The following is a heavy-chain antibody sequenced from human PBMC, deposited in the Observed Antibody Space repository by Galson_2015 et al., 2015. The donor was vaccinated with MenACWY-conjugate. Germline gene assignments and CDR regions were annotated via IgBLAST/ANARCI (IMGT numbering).Heavy chain of an antibody. CDR2: IYDSGTT. D-gene: IGHD2/OR15-2a*01. CDR1: VGSASSSGYY. V-gene: IGHV4-61*08. CDR3: AREFSY. J-gene: IGHJ4*02. Sequence: SETLSLTCTVSVGSASSSGYYWTWIRQHPGKGLEWIGLIYDSGTTKYNPSLKGRVTISLDTSKNQVSLKLSSVTAADTAVYYCAREFSYWGQGTLVTVSS.